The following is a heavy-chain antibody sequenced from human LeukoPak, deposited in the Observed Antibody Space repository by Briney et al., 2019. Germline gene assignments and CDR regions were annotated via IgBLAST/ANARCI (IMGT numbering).Heavy chain of an antibody. CDR1: GYTFTSYD. J-gene: IGHJ3*02. CDR2: MNPNSGNT. D-gene: IGHD3-22*01. Sequence: ASVKVSCKASGYTFTSYDINWVRQATGQGLEWMGWMNPNSGNTGYAQKFQGRVTMTRNTSISTAYMELSSLRSEDTAVYYCARSRITMIVVVILYDAFDIWGQGTMVTVSS. V-gene: IGHV1-8*01. CDR3: ARSRITMIVVVILYDAFDI.